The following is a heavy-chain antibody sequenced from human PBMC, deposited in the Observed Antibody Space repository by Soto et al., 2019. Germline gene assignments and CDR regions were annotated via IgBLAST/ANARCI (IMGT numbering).Heavy chain of an antibody. J-gene: IGHJ2*01. CDR3: ARLATVTTDYWYFDL. Sequence: QLQLQESGPGLVKPSETLSLTCTVSGGSIGSSSYYWGWIRQPPGKGLEWIGSIYYSGSTYYNPSLKSRVTISVDTSKNQFSLKLSSVTAADTAVYYCARLATVTTDYWYFDLWGRGTLVTVSS. V-gene: IGHV4-39*01. D-gene: IGHD4-17*01. CDR1: GGSIGSSSYY. CDR2: IYYSGST.